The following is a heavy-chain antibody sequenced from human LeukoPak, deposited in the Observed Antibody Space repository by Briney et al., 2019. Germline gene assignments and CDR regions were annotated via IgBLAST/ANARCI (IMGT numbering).Heavy chain of an antibody. CDR1: GYTLTELS. D-gene: IGHD1-26*01. CDR3: ATVLGGSYYGGFDY. J-gene: IGHJ4*02. CDR2: FDPEDGET. V-gene: IGHV1-24*01. Sequence: ASVKVSCKVSGYTLTELSMHWARQAPGKGLEWMGGFDPEDGETIYAQKFQGRVTMTEDTSTDTAYMELSSLRSEDTAVYYCATVLGGSYYGGFDYWGQGTLVTVSS.